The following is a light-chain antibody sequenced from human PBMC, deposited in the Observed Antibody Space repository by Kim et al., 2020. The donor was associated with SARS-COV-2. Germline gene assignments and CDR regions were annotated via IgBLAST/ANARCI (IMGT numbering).Light chain of an antibody. V-gene: IGLV2-14*03. Sequence: QSITISCTGTSSDVGGYNYVSWYQQHPGKAPKLMIYDVSNRPSGVSNRFSGSKSGNTASPTISGLQAEDEADYYCSSYTSSSTLVVFGGGTKLTVL. J-gene: IGLJ2*01. CDR3: SSYTSSSTLVV. CDR1: SSDVGGYNY. CDR2: DVS.